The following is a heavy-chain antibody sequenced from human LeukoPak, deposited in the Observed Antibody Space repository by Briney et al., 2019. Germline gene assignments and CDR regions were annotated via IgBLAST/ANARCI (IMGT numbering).Heavy chain of an antibody. CDR1: GYSFTSYW. J-gene: IGHJ5*01. Sequence: GESLKISCKGSGYSFTSYWSGWVRQMPGKGLEWMGIIYPGDSDPSYSPSFQAHATISADKSISQAYLQWSSLKASDNAMYYCARHQSDWFDSWGQGTLVTVSS. CDR3: ARHQSDWFDS. CDR2: IYPGDSDP. V-gene: IGHV5-51*01.